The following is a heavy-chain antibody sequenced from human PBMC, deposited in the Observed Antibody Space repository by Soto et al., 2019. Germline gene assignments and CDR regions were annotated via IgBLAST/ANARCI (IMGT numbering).Heavy chain of an antibody. CDR3: ARRDYYDSTGYYTY. D-gene: IGHD3-22*01. J-gene: IGHJ4*02. V-gene: IGHV4-61*08. Sequence: SETLSLTCTVSGGSISSGGYSWTWIRQHPGKGLEWIGYIYYSGSTNYNPSLKSRVTISVDTSKSQFSLKLSSVTAADTAMYYCARRDYYDSTGYYTYWGQGTLVTVSS. CDR1: GGSISSGGYS. CDR2: IYYSGST.